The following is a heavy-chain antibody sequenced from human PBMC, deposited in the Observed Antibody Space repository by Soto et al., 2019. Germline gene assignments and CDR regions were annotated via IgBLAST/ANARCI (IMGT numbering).Heavy chain of an antibody. V-gene: IGHV6-1*01. CDR3: ARDLYGSGSYYFYYYYGMDA. CDR1: GDSVSSNSAA. D-gene: IGHD3-10*01. CDR2: TYYRSKWYN. J-gene: IGHJ6*02. Sequence: SQTLSLTCAISGDSVSSNSAAWNWIRQSPSRGLEWLGRTYYRSKWYNDYAVSVKSRITINPDTSKNQFSLQLNSVTPEDTAVYYCARDLYGSGSYYFYYYYGMDAWGQGTTVTVSS.